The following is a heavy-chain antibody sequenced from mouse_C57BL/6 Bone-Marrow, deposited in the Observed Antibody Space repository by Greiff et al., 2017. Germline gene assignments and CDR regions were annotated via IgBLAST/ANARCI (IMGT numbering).Heavy chain of an antibody. V-gene: IGHV1-53*01. D-gene: IGHD1-1*01. J-gene: IGHJ3*01. CDR2: INPSNGGT. Sequence: QVQLQQPGTELVKPGASVKLSCKASGYTFTSYWMHWVKQRPGQGLEWIGNINPSNGGTNYNEKFKSKATLTVDKSSSTAYMQLSSLTPEDSAVYYCARSLLRFLPWFAYWGQGTLVTVSA. CDR1: GYTFTSYW. CDR3: ARSLLRFLPWFAY.